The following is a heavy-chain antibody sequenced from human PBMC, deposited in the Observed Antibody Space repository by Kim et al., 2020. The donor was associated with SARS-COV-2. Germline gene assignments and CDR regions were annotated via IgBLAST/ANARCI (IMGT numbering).Heavy chain of an antibody. V-gene: IGHV1-2*02. CDR1: GYTFTGYY. J-gene: IGHJ6*02. CDR2: INPNSGGT. D-gene: IGHD2-15*01. Sequence: ASVKVSCKASGYTFTGYYMHWVRQAPGQGLEWMGWINPNSGGTNYAQKFQGRVTMTRDTSISTAYMELSRLRSDDTAVYYCARLIGYCSGGSCYNYYYGMDVWGQGTTVTVSS. CDR3: ARLIGYCSGGSCYNYYYGMDV.